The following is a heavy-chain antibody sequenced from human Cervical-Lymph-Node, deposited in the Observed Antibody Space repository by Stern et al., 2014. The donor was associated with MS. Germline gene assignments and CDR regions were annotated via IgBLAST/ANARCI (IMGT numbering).Heavy chain of an antibody. D-gene: IGHD6-6*01. V-gene: IGHV4-59*01. CDR2: IYYSGST. CDR1: GGSISSYY. Sequence: VQLEESGPGLVKPSETLSLTCTVSGGSISSYYWSWIRQPPGKGLEWIGYIYYSGSTNYNPSLKSRVTISVDTSKNQFSLKLSSVTAADTAVYYCARDGGSSSALDYWGQGTLVTVSS. J-gene: IGHJ4*02. CDR3: ARDGGSSSALDY.